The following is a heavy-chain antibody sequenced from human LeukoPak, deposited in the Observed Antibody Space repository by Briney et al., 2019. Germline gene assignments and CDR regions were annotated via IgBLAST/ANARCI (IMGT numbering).Heavy chain of an antibody. Sequence: ASVKVSCKASGYTFTSYYMHWVRQAPGQGLEWMGIINPSGGSTSYAQKFQGRVTKTRDTSTSTVYMELSSLRSEDTAVYYCARDPGSKDYDYWGQGTLVTVSS. CDR3: ARDPGSKDYDY. D-gene: IGHD4-11*01. CDR1: GYTFTSYY. CDR2: INPSGGST. V-gene: IGHV1-46*01. J-gene: IGHJ4*02.